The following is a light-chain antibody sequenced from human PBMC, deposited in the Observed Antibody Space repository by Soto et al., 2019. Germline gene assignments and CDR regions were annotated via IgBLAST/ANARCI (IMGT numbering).Light chain of an antibody. CDR2: EVN. Sequence: QSALTQPASVSGSPGQSITISCTGTSSDVGGYKYVSWYKQHPGKAPKLMIYEVNNRPSGVSNRFSGSKSGNTASLTISGLQAEDEADYYCSSYTSSITLVFGGGTKVTVL. CDR1: SSDVGGYKY. J-gene: IGLJ3*02. CDR3: SSYTSSITLV. V-gene: IGLV2-14*01.